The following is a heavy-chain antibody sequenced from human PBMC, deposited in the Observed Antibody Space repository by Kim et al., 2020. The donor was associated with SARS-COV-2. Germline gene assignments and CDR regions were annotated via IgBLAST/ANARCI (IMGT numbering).Heavy chain of an antibody. CDR2: INHSGST. CDR1: GGSFSGYY. D-gene: IGHD3-10*01. CDR3: ARAPRRGRVTMVRGADRNAFDI. J-gene: IGHJ3*02. V-gene: IGHV4-34*01. Sequence: SETLSLTCAVYGGSFSGYYWSWIRQPPGKGLEWIGEINHSGSTNYNPSLKSRVTISVDTSKNQFSLKLSSVTAADTAVYYCARAPRRGRVTMVRGADRNAFDIWGQGTMVTVSS.